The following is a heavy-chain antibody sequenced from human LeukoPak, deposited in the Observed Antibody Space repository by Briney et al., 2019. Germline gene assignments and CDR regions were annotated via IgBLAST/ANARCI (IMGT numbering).Heavy chain of an antibody. V-gene: IGHV3-23*01. D-gene: IGHD5-12*01. CDR3: AKGDVYSGYDFLDY. CDR1: GFTFSSYA. J-gene: IGHJ4*02. CDR2: ISGSGGST. Sequence: GGSLRLSCAASGFTFSSYAMSWVRQAPGKGLEWVSAISGSGGSTYYADSVEGRFTISRDNSKNTLYLQMNSLRAEDTAVYYCAKGDVYSGYDFLDYWGQGTLVTVSS.